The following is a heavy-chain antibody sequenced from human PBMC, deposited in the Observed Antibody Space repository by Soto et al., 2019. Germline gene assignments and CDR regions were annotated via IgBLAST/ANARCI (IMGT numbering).Heavy chain of an antibody. CDR3: ANPFDRTRRYNWNYSDY. CDR1: GFTFSSYG. V-gene: IGHV3-30*18. Sequence: QVQLVESGGGVVQPGRSLRLSCAASGFTFSSYGMHWVRQAPGKGLEWVAVISYDGSNKYYADSVKGRFTISRDNSKNTLYLQMNSLRAEDTAVYYCANPFDRTRRYNWNYSDYWGQGTLVTVSS. J-gene: IGHJ4*02. D-gene: IGHD1-20*01. CDR2: ISYDGSNK.